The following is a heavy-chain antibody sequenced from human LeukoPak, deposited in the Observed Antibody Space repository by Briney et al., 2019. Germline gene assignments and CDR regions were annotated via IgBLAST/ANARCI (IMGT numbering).Heavy chain of an antibody. CDR2: IKQDGSEK. V-gene: IGHV3-7*01. J-gene: IGHJ3*02. Sequence: GGSLRLSCAASAFTFSRYWMSWVRRAPGKGLEWVANIKQDGSEKYHVDSVKGRFTISRDNAENSLYLQMNSLRAEDTAVYYCARDRAAAGGAFDMWGQGTMVTVSS. CDR3: ARDRAAAGGAFDM. CDR1: AFTFSRYW. D-gene: IGHD6-13*01.